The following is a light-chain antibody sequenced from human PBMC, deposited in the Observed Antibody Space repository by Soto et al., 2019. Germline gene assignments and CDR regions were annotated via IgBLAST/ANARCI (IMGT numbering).Light chain of an antibody. CDR3: QQYNNWPRA. CDR1: QSVSSN. CDR2: GAS. J-gene: IGKJ1*01. V-gene: IGKV3-15*01. Sequence: EIVMTQSPATLSVSPGERATLSCRASQSVSSNLAWYRQKPGQAPRLLIYGASTRATGIPARFSGSGSGTDFTLTISSLQSEDFAVYYCQQYNNWPRAFAQGTKVEIK.